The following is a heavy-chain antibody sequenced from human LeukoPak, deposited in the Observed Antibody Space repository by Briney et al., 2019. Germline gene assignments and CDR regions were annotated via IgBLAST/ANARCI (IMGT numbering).Heavy chain of an antibody. J-gene: IGHJ4*02. D-gene: IGHD2-2*01. V-gene: IGHV3-23*01. CDR1: GFTFSSYA. CDR3: AKSGVVVPATKGYFDY. Sequence: PGGSLRLSCAAFGFTFSSYAMSWVRQAPGKGLEWVSAISGSGGSTYYADSVKGRFTISRDNSKNTLYLQMNSLRAEDTAVYYCAKSGVVVPATKGYFDYWGQGTLVTVSS. CDR2: ISGSGGST.